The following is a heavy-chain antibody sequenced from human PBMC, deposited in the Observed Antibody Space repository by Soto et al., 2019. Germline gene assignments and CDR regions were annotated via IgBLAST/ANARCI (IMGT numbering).Heavy chain of an antibody. J-gene: IGHJ4*02. V-gene: IGHV3-23*01. CDR3: AKDKVVVVTGFDD. CDR1: GFTFSSYA. Sequence: GGSLRLSCAASGFTFSSYAMSWVRQAPGKGLEWVSAISGSGGSTYYADSVKGRFTISRDNSKNTLYLQMNSLRAEDTAVYYGAKDKVVVVTGFDDWGQGTLVTVSS. D-gene: IGHD2-21*02. CDR2: ISGSGGST.